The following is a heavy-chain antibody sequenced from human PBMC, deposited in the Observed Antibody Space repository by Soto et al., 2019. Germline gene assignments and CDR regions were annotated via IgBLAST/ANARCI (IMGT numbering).Heavy chain of an antibody. J-gene: IGHJ6*03. D-gene: IGHD2-15*01. CDR3: SGVLSGTPNYYYMDV. V-gene: IGHV3-21*01. Sequence: GGSLRLSCAASGFTFNNYNMNWVRQAPGKGLEWVSSIGTSSSYIYYADSLKGRFTISRDNAENSLYLQLNSLRAEDTAVYYCSGVLSGTPNYYYMDVWGEGTAVTVSS. CDR1: GFTFNNYN. CDR2: IGTSSSYI.